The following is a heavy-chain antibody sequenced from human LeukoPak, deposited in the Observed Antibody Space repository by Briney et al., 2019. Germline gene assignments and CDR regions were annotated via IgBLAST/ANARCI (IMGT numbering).Heavy chain of an antibody. V-gene: IGHV4-59*01. D-gene: IGHD3-9*01. CDR3: ARFRASQELRYFDWLSSHYDAFDI. CDR1: GGSISSYY. CDR2: IYYSGST. J-gene: IGHJ3*02. Sequence: PSETLSLTCTVSGGSISSYYWSWIRQPPGKGLEWIGYIYYSGSTNYNPSLKSRVTISVDTSKNQFSLKLSSVTAADTAVYYCARFRASQELRYFDWLSSHYDAFDIWGQGTMVTVSS.